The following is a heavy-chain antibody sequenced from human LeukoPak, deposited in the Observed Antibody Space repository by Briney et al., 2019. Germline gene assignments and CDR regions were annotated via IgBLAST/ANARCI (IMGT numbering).Heavy chain of an antibody. CDR2: MNPNSGNT. V-gene: IGHV1-8*03. CDR3: ARGWFDP. CDR1: GYTFTSYG. Sequence: ASVMLSCKASGYTFTSYGISWVRQAPGQGLEWMGWMNPNSGNTGYAQKFQGRVTITRNTSISTAYMELSSLRSEDTAVYYCARGWFDPWGQGTLVTVSS. J-gene: IGHJ5*02.